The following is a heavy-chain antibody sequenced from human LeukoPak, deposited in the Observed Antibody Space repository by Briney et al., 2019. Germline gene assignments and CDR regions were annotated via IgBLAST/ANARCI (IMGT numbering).Heavy chain of an antibody. CDR3: ARVSSTELLDY. J-gene: IGHJ4*02. V-gene: IGHV3-74*01. Sequence: PGGSLRLSCAASGFTFSSYWMHWVRHAPGKGLAWVSRINTDGSSTSYADSVKGRFTISRDNAKNTLYLQMNSLRAEDTAVYYCARVSSTELLDYWGQGTLVTVSS. CDR1: GFTFSSYW. CDR2: INTDGSST. D-gene: IGHD1-26*01.